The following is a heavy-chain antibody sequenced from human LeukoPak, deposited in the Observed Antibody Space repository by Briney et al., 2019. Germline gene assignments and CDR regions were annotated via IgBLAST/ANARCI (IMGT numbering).Heavy chain of an antibody. D-gene: IGHD3/OR15-3a*01. Sequence: SETLSLTCTVSGGSITSYHYRWIRQPPGKGREWIGSINNGGNTYYNPSLKSRVTLSVDTSKNQFSLKLSSVTAADTAVYYCARRRTGSYSDYWGQGTLVTVSS. CDR1: GGSITSYH. CDR3: ARRRTGSYSDY. CDR2: INNGGNT. V-gene: IGHV4-39*01. J-gene: IGHJ4*02.